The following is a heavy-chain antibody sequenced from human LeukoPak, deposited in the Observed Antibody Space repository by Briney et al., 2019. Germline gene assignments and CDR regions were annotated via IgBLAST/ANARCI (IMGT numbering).Heavy chain of an antibody. V-gene: IGHV3-21*01. CDR2: ISSSSSYI. D-gene: IGHD5-24*01. J-gene: IGHJ6*02. Sequence: GGSLRLSCAASGFTFSGYSMNWVRQAPGKGLEWVSSISSSSSYIYYADSVKGRFTISRDNAKNSLYLQMNSLRAEDTAVYYCASAEENYYYYYGMDVWGQGTTVTVSS. CDR1: GFTFSGYS. CDR3: ASAEENYYYYYGMDV.